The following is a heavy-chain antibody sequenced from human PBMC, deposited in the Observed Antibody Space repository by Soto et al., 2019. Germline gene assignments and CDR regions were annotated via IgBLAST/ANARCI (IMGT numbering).Heavy chain of an antibody. J-gene: IGHJ4*02. Sequence: TLSLTCAVSGYSLGSGYYWGWIRQPPGKGLEWIGSIYHSGSTYYNPSLKSRVTISVDTSKNQFSLKLSSVTAADTAVYYCAMDYDILTGTIDYWGQGTRIT. D-gene: IGHD3-9*01. CDR3: AMDYDILTGTIDY. CDR2: IYHSGST. CDR1: GYSLGSGYY. V-gene: IGHV4-38-2*01.